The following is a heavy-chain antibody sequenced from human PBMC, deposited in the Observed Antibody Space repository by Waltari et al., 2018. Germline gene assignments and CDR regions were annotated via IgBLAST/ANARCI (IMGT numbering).Heavy chain of an antibody. J-gene: IGHJ2*01. D-gene: IGHD3-3*01. V-gene: IGHV1-69*14. CDR2: IIPIFGTA. CDR3: ARDPRYYDFWSGYRYWYFDL. Sequence: QVQLVQSGAGVKQPGSSVTVSCKASGGTFSSYAISWVRQAPGQGLEWMGGIIPIFGTANYAQKFQGRVTITADKSTSTAYMELSSLRSEDTAVYYCARDPRYYDFWSGYRYWYFDLWGRGTLVTVSS. CDR1: GGTFSSYA.